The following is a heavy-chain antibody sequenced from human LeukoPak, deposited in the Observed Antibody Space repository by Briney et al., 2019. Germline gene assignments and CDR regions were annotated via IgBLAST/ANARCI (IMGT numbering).Heavy chain of an antibody. CDR2: ISYSGST. V-gene: IGHV4-59*01. CDR3: AREGTAGTNLNWFDP. J-gene: IGHJ5*02. Sequence: GSLRLSCAASGFTFSNTWMNWIRQPPGKGLEWIGYISYSGSTNFNPSLKSRVTISVDTSKNQFSLKLSSVTAADTAVYYCAREGTAGTNLNWFDPWGQGTLVTVSS. D-gene: IGHD1-1*01. CDR1: GFTFSNTW.